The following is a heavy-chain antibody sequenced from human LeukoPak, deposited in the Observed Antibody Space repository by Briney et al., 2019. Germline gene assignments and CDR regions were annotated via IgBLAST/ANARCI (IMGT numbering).Heavy chain of an antibody. Sequence: SQTLSLTCAISGDSVSSDSAAWHWIRPSPSRGLEWLGRTYYRSKWYNEYARSVKSRITINPDTSKNQFSLHLNSVTPEDTAVYYCVREETPSSNYFDYWGLGTLVTVSS. CDR1: GDSVSSDSAA. D-gene: IGHD6-6*01. CDR3: VREETPSSNYFDY. CDR2: TYYRSKWYN. J-gene: IGHJ4*02. V-gene: IGHV6-1*01.